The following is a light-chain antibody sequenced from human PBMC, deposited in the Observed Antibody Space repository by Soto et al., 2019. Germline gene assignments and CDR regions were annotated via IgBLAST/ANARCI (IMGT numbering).Light chain of an antibody. CDR3: ATWDYSLTGEV. CDR1: SSNIGNNY. Sequence: QSVLTQPPSVSAAPGQKVTISCSGSSSNIGNNYVSWYQQLPGTAPKLLIYDNNKRPSGIPDRFSSSKSGTSGTLDITGLQTGDEADYYCATWDYSLTGEVFGGGTKVTVL. V-gene: IGLV1-51*01. J-gene: IGLJ2*01. CDR2: DNN.